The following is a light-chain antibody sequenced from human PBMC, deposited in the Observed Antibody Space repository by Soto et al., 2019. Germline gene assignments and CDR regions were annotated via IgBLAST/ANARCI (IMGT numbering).Light chain of an antibody. CDR2: GGS. V-gene: IGKV3-15*01. Sequence: EFVLTTSTATMYLWEGERATXSCRASQSVSIILAWYQQKPGHAPGLLIHGGSARASRNRARFGGYGSGTEFTLTISRHQSEDFAVYQCEQYNNWPRTFSRGTESDI. CDR3: EQYNNWPRT. J-gene: IGKJ1*01. CDR1: QSVSII.